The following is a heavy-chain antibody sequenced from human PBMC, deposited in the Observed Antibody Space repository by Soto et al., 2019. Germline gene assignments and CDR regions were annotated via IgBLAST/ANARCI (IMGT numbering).Heavy chain of an antibody. V-gene: IGHV4-34*01. Sequence: LETLSLTCAVYGGSFSGYYWSWIRQPPGKRLEWIGEINHSGSTNYNPSLKSRVTISVDTSKNQFSLKLSSVTAADTAVYYCATDTRTTVTTYYYSGMDVWGRGTTVTVSS. J-gene: IGHJ6*04. CDR2: INHSGST. D-gene: IGHD4-17*01. CDR1: GGSFSGYY. CDR3: ATDTRTTVTTYYYSGMDV.